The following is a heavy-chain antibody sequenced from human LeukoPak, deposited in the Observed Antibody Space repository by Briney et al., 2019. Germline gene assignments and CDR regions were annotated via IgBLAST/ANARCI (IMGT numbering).Heavy chain of an antibody. Sequence: ASVKVSCKASGYTFTSYGISWVRQAPGQGLEWMGWISAYNGNTNYAQKLQGRVTLTTDTSTSTAYMELRSLRSDDAAVYYCARYCGADCFVDFDYWGQGTLVTVSS. CDR2: ISAYNGNT. V-gene: IGHV1-18*04. CDR1: GYTFTSYG. D-gene: IGHD2-21*02. CDR3: ARYCGADCFVDFDY. J-gene: IGHJ4*02.